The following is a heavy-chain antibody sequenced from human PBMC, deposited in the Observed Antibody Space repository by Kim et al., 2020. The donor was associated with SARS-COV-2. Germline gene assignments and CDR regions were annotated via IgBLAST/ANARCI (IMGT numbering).Heavy chain of an antibody. D-gene: IGHD6-19*01. CDR3: ARAVAGRIDAFDL. V-gene: IGHV3-7*04. Sequence: YYVVSMKGRFTISRDNAHNSLYLHVTGLRTDDTAMYYCARAVAGRIDAFDLWGPGTMVTVSS. J-gene: IGHJ3*01.